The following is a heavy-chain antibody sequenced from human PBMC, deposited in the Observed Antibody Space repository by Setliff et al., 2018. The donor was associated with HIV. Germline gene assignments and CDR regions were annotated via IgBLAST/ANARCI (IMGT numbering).Heavy chain of an antibody. V-gene: IGHV3-21*01. CDR3: ARVLGRYCSGGSCFYYYYGMDV. D-gene: IGHD2-15*01. Sequence: GGSLRLSCAASGFTFSSYSMNWVRQSPGKGLEWVSSISSSSSYIYYADSVKGRFTISRDNAKNSLYLQMNSLRAEDTAVYYCARVLGRYCSGGSCFYYYYGMDVWGQGTTVTVSS. J-gene: IGHJ6*02. CDR1: GFTFSSYS. CDR2: ISSSSSYI.